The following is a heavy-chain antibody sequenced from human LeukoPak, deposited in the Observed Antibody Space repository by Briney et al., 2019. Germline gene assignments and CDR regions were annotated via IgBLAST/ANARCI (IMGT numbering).Heavy chain of an antibody. V-gene: IGHV3-7*03. D-gene: IGHD3-9*01. Sequence: GGSLRLSCAASGFTFSSYWMSWVRQAPGKGLEWVANIKQDGSEKYYVDSVKGRFTISRDNAKISLYLQMNSLRAEDTAVYYWARDGCFVWLSRLYYYGMDVWGKGTAVSVSS. CDR2: IKQDGSEK. CDR3: ARDGCFVWLSRLYYYGMDV. CDR1: GFTFSSYW. J-gene: IGHJ6*04.